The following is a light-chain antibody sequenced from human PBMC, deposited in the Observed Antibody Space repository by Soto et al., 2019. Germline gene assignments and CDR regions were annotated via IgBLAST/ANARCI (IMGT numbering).Light chain of an antibody. V-gene: IGLV2-18*02. CDR1: SSDVGKYDR. J-gene: IGLJ1*01. CDR2: EVT. Sequence: QSVLTQPPSVSGSPGQSVTISCTGTSSDVGKYDRVSWYQQPPGTAPKLIIYEVTNRPSGVPARFSGSKSGNTASLTISWLQAEDEADYYCSSYTSTSRYVFGAGTKLTVL. CDR3: SSYTSTSRYV.